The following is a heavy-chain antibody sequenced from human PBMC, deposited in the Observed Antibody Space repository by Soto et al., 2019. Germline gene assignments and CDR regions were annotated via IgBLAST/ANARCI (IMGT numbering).Heavy chain of an antibody. D-gene: IGHD1-7*01. CDR3: ATKVAGTTYFGY. CDR2: ISSSGSAI. Sequence: GVSLRLSCTASVFTFSNYEMNWVRQAPGKGLEWVSYISSSGSAIYYAASARGRFTISRDNAKNSLYLQMSSLRAEDTAFYYCATKVAGTTYFGYWGKGALVTVSS. CDR1: VFTFSNYE. J-gene: IGHJ4*02. V-gene: IGHV3-48*03.